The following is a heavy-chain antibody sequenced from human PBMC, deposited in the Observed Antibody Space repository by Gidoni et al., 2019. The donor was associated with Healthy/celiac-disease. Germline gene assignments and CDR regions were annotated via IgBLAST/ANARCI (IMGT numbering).Heavy chain of an antibody. V-gene: IGHV3-48*04. CDR3: ARGFGRAAAGTRAYYFDY. CDR2: ISSSSSTI. Sequence: EVQLVESGGGLVQPGGSLSLSCAASGFTFSSYSMNWVRQAPGKGLEWVSYISSSSSTIYYADSVKGRFTISRDNAKNSLYLQMNSLRAEDTAVYYCARGFGRAAAGTRAYYFDYWGQGTLVTVSS. CDR1: GFTFSSYS. D-gene: IGHD6-13*01. J-gene: IGHJ4*02.